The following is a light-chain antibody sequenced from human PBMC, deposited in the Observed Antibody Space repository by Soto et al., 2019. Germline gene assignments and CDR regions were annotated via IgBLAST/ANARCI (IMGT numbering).Light chain of an antibody. V-gene: IGKV1-39*01. CDR1: QGISTF. J-gene: IGKJ5*01. CDR2: GAS. Sequence: DIQMTQSPSSLFASVGDRVTIICRASQGISTFLHWYQQRPGKAPSLIIYGASNLQSGVPSRFSGRGSGTEFSLTISTLQPEDFATYYCQQSYSTLPITFGQGTRLEIK. CDR3: QQSYSTLPIT.